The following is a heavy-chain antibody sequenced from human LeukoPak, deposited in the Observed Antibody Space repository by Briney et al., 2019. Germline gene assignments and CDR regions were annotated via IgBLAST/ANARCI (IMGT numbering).Heavy chain of an antibody. CDR1: GFTFSSYW. CDR3: ARDRSVADTYYYGMDV. Sequence: GGSLRLSCAASGFTFSSYWMSWVRQAPGKGLEWVANIKQDGGEKYYVDSVKGRFTISRDNALNSLYLQMNSLRAEDTAVYYCARDRSVADTYYYGMDVWGQGTAVTVSS. D-gene: IGHD6-19*01. V-gene: IGHV3-7*01. J-gene: IGHJ6*02. CDR2: IKQDGGEK.